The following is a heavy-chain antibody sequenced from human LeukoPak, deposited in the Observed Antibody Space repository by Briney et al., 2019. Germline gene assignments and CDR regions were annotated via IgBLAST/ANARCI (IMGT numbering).Heavy chain of an antibody. CDR2: INPNSGGT. J-gene: IGHJ4*02. D-gene: IGHD3-22*01. CDR3: ATLLYYYDSSGYFFDY. V-gene: IGHV1-2*06. CDR1: GYTFTGYY. Sequence: ASVKVSCKASGYTFTGYYMHWVRQAPGQGREWMGRINPNSGGTNYAQKFQGRVTMTRDTSISTAYMELSRLRSDDTAVYYCATLLYYYDSSGYFFDYGGQGTLVTVFS.